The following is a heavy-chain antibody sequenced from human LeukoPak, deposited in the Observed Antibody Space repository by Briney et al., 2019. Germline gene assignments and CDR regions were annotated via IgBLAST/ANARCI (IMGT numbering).Heavy chain of an antibody. Sequence: GASVKVSCKASRYTFTGYYMHWVRQAPGQGLEWMGWINPNSGGTNYAQKFQGRVTMTRDTSISTAYMELSRLRSDDTAVYYCARDPAYCSGGSCYLWFDPWGQGTLVTVSS. CDR1: RYTFTGYY. D-gene: IGHD2-15*01. V-gene: IGHV1-2*02. J-gene: IGHJ5*02. CDR2: INPNSGGT. CDR3: ARDPAYCSGGSCYLWFDP.